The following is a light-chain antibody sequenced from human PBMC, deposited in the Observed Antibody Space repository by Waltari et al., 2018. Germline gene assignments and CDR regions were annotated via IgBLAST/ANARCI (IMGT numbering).Light chain of an antibody. CDR2: GNN. CDR1: SPNIGAGYA. V-gene: IGLV1-40*01. CDR3: QSYDTSLSVV. Sequence: QSVLTQPPSVSGAPGQRVTISCTGSSPNIGAGYAVHWYQQLPGTAPKLLIYGNNNRPSGVPDRFSGSKSGTSASLAITGLQTEDEAYYCQSYDTSLSVVFGGGTKLTVL. J-gene: IGLJ3*02.